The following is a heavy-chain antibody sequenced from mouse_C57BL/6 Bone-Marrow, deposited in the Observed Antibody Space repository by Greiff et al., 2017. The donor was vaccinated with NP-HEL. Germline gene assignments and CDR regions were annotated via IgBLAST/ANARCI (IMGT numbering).Heavy chain of an antibody. J-gene: IGHJ1*03. D-gene: IGHD1-1*01. CDR1: GFTFSSYA. V-gene: IGHV5-4*01. CDR3: ARDPLYYGSRYWYFDV. CDR2: ISDGGSYT. Sequence: EVKLQESGGGLVKPGGSLKLSCAASGFTFSSYAMSWVRQTPEKRLEWVATISDGGSYTYYPDNVKGRFTISRDNAKNNLYLQMSHLTSEDTAMYYSARDPLYYGSRYWYFDVWGTGTTVTVSS.